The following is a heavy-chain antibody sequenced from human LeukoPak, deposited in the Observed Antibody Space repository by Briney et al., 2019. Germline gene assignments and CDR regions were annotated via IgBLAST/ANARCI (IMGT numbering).Heavy chain of an antibody. CDR3: ARDESGYEWFDP. D-gene: IGHD5-12*01. CDR1: GYIFTGHD. J-gene: IGHJ5*02. V-gene: IGHV1-8*01. Sequence: ASVKVSYKASGYIFTGHDINWVRQATGQGLEWMGWMNPKSGKTGIPQKFQGRVTMTSNTSINTVYMELSSLRFEDTAVYYCARDESGYEWFDPWGQGTLVTVSS. CDR2: MNPKSGKT.